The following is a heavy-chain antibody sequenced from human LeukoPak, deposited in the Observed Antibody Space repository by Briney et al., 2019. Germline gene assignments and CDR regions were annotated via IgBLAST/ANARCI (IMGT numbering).Heavy chain of an antibody. J-gene: IGHJ4*02. CDR1: GFTFSSYG. Sequence: PGGSLRLSCAPSGFTFSSYGMHWVRQAPGKGLEWVAVISYDGSNKYYADSVKGRFTISRDNSKNTLYLQMNSLRAEDTAVYYCAIFRGRGNADTAMVHDYWGQGTLVTVS. CDR2: ISYDGSNK. CDR3: AIFRGRGNADTAMVHDY. V-gene: IGHV3-30*03. D-gene: IGHD5-18*01.